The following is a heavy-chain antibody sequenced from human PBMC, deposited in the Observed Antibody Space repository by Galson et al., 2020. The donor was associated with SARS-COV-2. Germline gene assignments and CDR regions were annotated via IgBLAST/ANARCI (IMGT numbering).Heavy chain of an antibody. V-gene: IGHV4-38-2*02. Sequence: SETLSLTCTVSGYSISSGYFWGWIRQLPGKGLEWMGSIYHSGSTYYNPSLKSRVTISVDTSKNQFSLKLSSVTAADTAVYYCATYSVVVVAPTPLRADYWGQGTLVTVSS. J-gene: IGHJ4*02. CDR3: ATYSVVVVAPTPLRADY. CDR2: IYHSGST. CDR1: GYSISSGYF. D-gene: IGHD2-15*01.